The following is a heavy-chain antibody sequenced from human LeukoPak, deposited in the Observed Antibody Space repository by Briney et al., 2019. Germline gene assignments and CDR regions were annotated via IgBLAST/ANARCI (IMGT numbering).Heavy chain of an antibody. J-gene: IGHJ5*02. Sequence: PGGCLRLSCAASGFTFTDYWMSWVRQAPGRGLEWVANIDQDGSEKYYVDSVKGRFTISRDNAKNSLFLQMNSLRAEDTAVYYCARDRSLTDPWGQGTLVIVSS. CDR2: IDQDGSEK. CDR3: ARDRSLTDP. V-gene: IGHV3-7*01. CDR1: GFTFTDYW.